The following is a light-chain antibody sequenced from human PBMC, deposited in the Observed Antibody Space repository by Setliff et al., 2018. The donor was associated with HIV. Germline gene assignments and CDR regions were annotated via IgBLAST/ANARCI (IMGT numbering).Light chain of an antibody. CDR1: NIGSAS. CDR3: QVWDSSSDHPFA. V-gene: IGLV3-21*04. Sequence: SYELTQPPSVSVAPGKTARITCEGNNIGSASVHWYQQKPGQAPVVVIYYDSDRPSGIPERFSGSNSGNTATLTISRVEAGDEADYYCQVWDSSSDHPFAFGTGTNVTVL. J-gene: IGLJ1*01. CDR2: YDS.